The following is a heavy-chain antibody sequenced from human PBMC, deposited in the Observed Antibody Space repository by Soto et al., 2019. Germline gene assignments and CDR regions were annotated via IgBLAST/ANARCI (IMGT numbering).Heavy chain of an antibody. Sequence: QVQLVQSGTEVKKPGASVKVSCKASGYTFTSYGISWVRQAPGQGPEWLGWISGYNGNTHHAQKFQGKVTMTTDTSTSTAYMELRSLRSDDTAVYYCAKADSNYAGRFSYYYMDVWGNGTLVTV. CDR3: AKADSNYAGRFSYYYMDV. J-gene: IGHJ6*03. CDR1: GYTFTSYG. D-gene: IGHD4-4*01. CDR2: ISGYNGNT. V-gene: IGHV1-18*01.